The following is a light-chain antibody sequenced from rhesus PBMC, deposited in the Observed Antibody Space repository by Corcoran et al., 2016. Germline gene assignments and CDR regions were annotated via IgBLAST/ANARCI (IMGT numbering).Light chain of an antibody. CDR2: KES. Sequence: DIQMTQSPSSLSASVGDTVTSTCRARQSNRSWLAWYQHKPGKAPKLLVLKESTLQSGAQSRVSGSGSGTDFTLPISSLLSEDFATYCCQRYSSSPWPFDHGSKVEIQ. CDR1: QSNRSW. V-gene: IGKV1-22*01. CDR3: QRYSSSPWP. J-gene: IGKJ1*01.